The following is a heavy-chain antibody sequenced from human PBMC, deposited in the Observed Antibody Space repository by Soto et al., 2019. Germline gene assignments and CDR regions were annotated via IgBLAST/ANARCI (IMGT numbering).Heavy chain of an antibody. D-gene: IGHD3-10*01. Sequence: GGSLRLACAASGFRFSSSAISWVRQAPRKGVGWVSAVSATGQGTYYADSVRGRFTISRDNSKNTVFLHMDSLSAEDKAVYYCAKDRHYPLDYFHYWGQGTLVTLSS. CDR3: AKDRHYPLDYFHY. CDR2: VSATGQGT. V-gene: IGHV3-23*01. CDR1: GFRFSSSA. J-gene: IGHJ4*02.